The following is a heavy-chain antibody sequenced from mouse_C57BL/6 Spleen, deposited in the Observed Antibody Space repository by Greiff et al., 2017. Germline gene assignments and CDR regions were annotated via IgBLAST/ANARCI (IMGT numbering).Heavy chain of an antibody. CDR1: GFNIKDYY. CDR3: ARNAYGSHYFDY. J-gene: IGHJ2*01. Sequence: VQLQQSGPELVKPGASVKIPCKASGFNIKDYYMHWVKQRTEQGLEWIGRIDPEDGETKYAPKFQGKATITADTSSNTAYLQLSSLTSEDTAVYYCARNAYGSHYFDYWGQGTTLTVSS. V-gene: IGHV14-2*01. CDR2: IDPEDGET. D-gene: IGHD1-1*01.